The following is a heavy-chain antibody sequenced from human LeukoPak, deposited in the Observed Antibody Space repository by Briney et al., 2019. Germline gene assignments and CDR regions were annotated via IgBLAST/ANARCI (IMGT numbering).Heavy chain of an antibody. CDR3: ARDEDGYFDY. Sequence: GGSLRLSCAASGFTFSSYEMNWVRQAPGKGLEWVSYISSSGSTIYYADSVKGRFTISGDNAKNSLYLQMNSLRAEDTAVYYCARDEDGYFDYWGQGTLVTVSS. CDR1: GFTFSSYE. V-gene: IGHV3-48*03. J-gene: IGHJ4*02. D-gene: IGHD2-15*01. CDR2: ISSSGSTI.